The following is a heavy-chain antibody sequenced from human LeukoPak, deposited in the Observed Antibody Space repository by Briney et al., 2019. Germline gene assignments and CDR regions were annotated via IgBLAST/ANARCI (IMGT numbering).Heavy chain of an antibody. CDR3: ARDIAGATKGGWFDT. Sequence: ASVKVPCKASGYTFTNYDINWVRQATGQGLEWMGWMNPNSGNTGYAQKFQGRVTMTRNTSISTAYMELSSLISEDTALYYCARDIAGATKGGWFDTWGQGTPVTVSS. CDR1: GYTFTNYD. CDR2: MNPNSGNT. V-gene: IGHV1-8*01. J-gene: IGHJ5*02. D-gene: IGHD1-26*01.